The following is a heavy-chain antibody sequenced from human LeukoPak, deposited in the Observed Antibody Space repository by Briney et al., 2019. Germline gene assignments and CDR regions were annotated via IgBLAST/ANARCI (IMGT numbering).Heavy chain of an antibody. CDR1: GFTFSSYA. CDR3: AKDSDVVVVPAASFDY. CDR2: ISGSGGST. J-gene: IGHJ4*02. D-gene: IGHD2-2*01. Sequence: GGSLRLSCAASGFTFSSYAMSWVRQAPGKGLEWVSAISGSGGSTYYADSVKGRFTISRDNSKNTLYLQMNSLRAEDTAVYYCAKDSDVVVVPAASFDYWGQGTLVTVSS. V-gene: IGHV3-23*01.